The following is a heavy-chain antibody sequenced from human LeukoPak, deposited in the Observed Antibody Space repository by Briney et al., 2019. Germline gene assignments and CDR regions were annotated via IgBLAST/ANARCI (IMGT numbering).Heavy chain of an antibody. CDR3: AKLHLGELSLYLVDY. V-gene: IGHV3-30*02. CDR1: GFTLSSYG. CDR2: IRYDGSNK. Sequence: PGGSLRLSCAASGFTLSSYGMHWVRQAPGKGLEWVAFIRYDGSNKYYADSVKGRFTISRDNSKNTLYLQMNSLRAEDTAVYYCAKLHLGELSLYLVDYWGQGTLVTVSS. D-gene: IGHD3-16*02. J-gene: IGHJ4*02.